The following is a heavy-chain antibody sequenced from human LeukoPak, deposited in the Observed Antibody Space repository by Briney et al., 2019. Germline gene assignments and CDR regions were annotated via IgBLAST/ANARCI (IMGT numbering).Heavy chain of an antibody. J-gene: IGHJ3*02. CDR1: GFTFSGYD. Sequence: PGGSLRLSCAASGFTFSGYDMSWVRQAPGKGLEWVSYTSSSSSTIYYADSVKSRFTISRDNAKNSLYLQMNSLRAEDTAVYYCAREEQLRAFDIWGQGTMVTVSS. V-gene: IGHV3-48*04. CDR2: TSSSSSTI. D-gene: IGHD1-26*01. CDR3: AREEQLRAFDI.